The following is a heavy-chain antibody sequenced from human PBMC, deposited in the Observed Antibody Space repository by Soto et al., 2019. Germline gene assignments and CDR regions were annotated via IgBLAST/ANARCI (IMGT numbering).Heavy chain of an antibody. CDR3: VRTAIFGVVIGYYYYMDV. J-gene: IGHJ6*03. D-gene: IGHD3-3*01. V-gene: IGHV4-34*01. CDR1: GGSFSGYY. Sequence: SETLSLTCAVYGGSFSGYYWSWIRQPPGKGLEWIGEINHSGSTNYNPSLKSRVTISVDTSKNQFSLKLSSVTAADTAVYYCVRTAIFGVVIGYYYYMDVWGKGTTVTVSS. CDR2: INHSGST.